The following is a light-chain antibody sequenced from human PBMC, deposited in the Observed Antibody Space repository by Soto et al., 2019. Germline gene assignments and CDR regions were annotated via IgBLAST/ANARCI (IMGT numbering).Light chain of an antibody. CDR3: QQYNNWPLT. CDR1: QSVSSN. Sequence: EIVMTQSPATLSVSPGERVTLSCRASQSVSSNLAWYQQKPGQAPRLLIYGASTRATGIPARFSGSGSGTEFALTISSLLSEDFAVYYCQQYNNWPLTFGPGTRLEIK. J-gene: IGKJ5*01. V-gene: IGKV3-15*01. CDR2: GAS.